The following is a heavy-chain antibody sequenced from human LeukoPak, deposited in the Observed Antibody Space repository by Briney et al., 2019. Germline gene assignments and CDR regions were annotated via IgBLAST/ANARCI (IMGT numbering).Heavy chain of an antibody. CDR2: IYYGGAT. CDR3: ARDTTVASGMQH. CDR1: GGSLSTYS. Sequence: SETLSLTCSVSGGSLSTYSWSWVRQSPGKRLEWIGYIYYGGATNYNPSLKSRVTISADTAKNQFSLRLRSVTAADTAIYYCARDTTVASGMQHWGQGTLVTVSS. D-gene: IGHD4-23*01. V-gene: IGHV4-59*01. J-gene: IGHJ4*02.